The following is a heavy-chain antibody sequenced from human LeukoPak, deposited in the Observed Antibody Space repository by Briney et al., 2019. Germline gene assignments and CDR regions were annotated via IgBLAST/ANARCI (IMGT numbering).Heavy chain of an antibody. CDR2: ISSSSSYI. V-gene: IGHV3-21*01. J-gene: IGHJ4*02. Sequence: PGGSLRLSCAASGFTFSSYSMNWVRQAPGKGLEWVSSISSSSSYIYYADSVKGRFTISRDNAKNSLYLQMNSLRAEDTAVYYCARETTYYYDSSAQSPFDYWGQGTLVTVSS. CDR3: ARETTYYYDSSAQSPFDY. D-gene: IGHD3-22*01. CDR1: GFTFSSYS.